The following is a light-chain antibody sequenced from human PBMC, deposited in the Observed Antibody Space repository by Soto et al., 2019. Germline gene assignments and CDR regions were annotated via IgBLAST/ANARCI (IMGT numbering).Light chain of an antibody. CDR2: EGS. Sequence: QSVLTQPASVSGSPGQSITISCTGTSSDVGSYDLVSWYQQHPGEAPKLMIYEGSKRPSGVSNRFSGSKSGNTASLTISGLQAEDEAAYYCGSYAGRSSYVFGTGTKLTVL. J-gene: IGLJ1*01. CDR3: GSYAGRSSYV. V-gene: IGLV2-23*01. CDR1: SSDVGSYDL.